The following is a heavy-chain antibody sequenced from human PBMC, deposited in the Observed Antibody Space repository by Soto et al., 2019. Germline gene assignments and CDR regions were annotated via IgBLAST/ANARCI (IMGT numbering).Heavy chain of an antibody. CDR2: IIPILGIA. D-gene: IGHD3-10*01. Sequence: QVQLVQSGAEVKKPGSSVKVSCKASGGTFSSYTISCVRQAPGQGLEWMGRIIPILGIANYAQKFQGRVTITPDKSPSTADMELSGLRSEDTAVHYCAGLRRDGENDALDILGQGTMVAVSS. CDR1: GGTFSSYT. J-gene: IGHJ3*02. CDR3: AGLRRDGENDALDI. V-gene: IGHV1-69*02.